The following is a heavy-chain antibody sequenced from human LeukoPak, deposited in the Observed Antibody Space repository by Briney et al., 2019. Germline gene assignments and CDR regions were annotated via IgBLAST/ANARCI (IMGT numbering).Heavy chain of an antibody. CDR2: IKQDGSEK. J-gene: IGHJ4*02. CDR1: GFTFSSYW. V-gene: IGHV3-7*01. D-gene: IGHD3-10*01. Sequence: GGSLRLSCAASGFTFSSYWMSWVRQAQGKGLEGVANIKQDGSEKYYVDSVKGRFTISRDNAKNSLYLQMNSLRAEDTAVYYCARYDVLLWFGELLFDYWGQGTLVTVSS. CDR3: ARYDVLLWFGELLFDY.